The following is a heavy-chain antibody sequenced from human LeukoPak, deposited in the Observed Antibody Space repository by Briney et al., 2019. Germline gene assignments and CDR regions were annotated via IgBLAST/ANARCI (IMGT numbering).Heavy chain of an antibody. CDR1: GGSISSGSYY. Sequence: SETLSLTCTVSGGSISSGSYYWSWIRQPAGKGLEWIGRIYTSGSTNYNPSLKSRVTISVDTSKNQFSLKLSSVTAADTAVYYCARGIRFLEWLLDYWGQGTLVTVSS. J-gene: IGHJ4*02. V-gene: IGHV4-61*02. CDR3: ARGIRFLEWLLDY. CDR2: IYTSGST. D-gene: IGHD3-3*01.